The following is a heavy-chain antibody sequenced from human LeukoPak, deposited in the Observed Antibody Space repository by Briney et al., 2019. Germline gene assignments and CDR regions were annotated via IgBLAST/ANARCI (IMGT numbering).Heavy chain of an antibody. CDR2: ISSSGSTI. CDR1: GFTFSDYY. V-gene: IGHV3-11*01. J-gene: IGHJ6*02. CDR3: ARCIRWKGVIPPYGMDV. Sequence: PGGSLRLSCAASGFTFSDYYMSWIRQAPGKGLEWVSYISSSGSTIYYADSVKGRFTISRDNAKNSLYLQMNSLRAEDTAVYYCARCIRWKGVIPPYGMDVWGQGTTVTVSS. D-gene: IGHD3-16*02.